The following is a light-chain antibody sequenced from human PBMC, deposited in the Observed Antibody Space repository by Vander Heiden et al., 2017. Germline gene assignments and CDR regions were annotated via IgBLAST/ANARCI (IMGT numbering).Light chain of an antibody. CDR1: QSVSRY. V-gene: IGKV3-11*01. Sequence: DIVLTQSPATLSLSPGERATLSCRTSQSVSRYLAWYQQKPGQAPRLLIYDASNRATGIPARFSGSASGADFTLTISSLEPEDFAVYYCQQRSNWPLTFGGGTKVEIK. J-gene: IGKJ4*01. CDR2: DAS. CDR3: QQRSNWPLT.